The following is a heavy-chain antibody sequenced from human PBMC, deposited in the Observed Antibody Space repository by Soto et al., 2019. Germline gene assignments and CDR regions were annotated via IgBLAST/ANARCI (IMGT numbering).Heavy chain of an antibody. J-gene: IGHJ5*02. CDR2: INHSGST. Sequence: SETLSLTCAVYGGSFSGYYWSWIRQPPGKGLEWIGEINHSGSTNYNPSLKSRVTISVDTSKNQFSLKLSSVTAADTAVYYCARVAGTTNNWFDPWGQGTLVTVSS. V-gene: IGHV4-34*01. D-gene: IGHD1-1*01. CDR3: ARVAGTTNNWFDP. CDR1: GGSFSGYY.